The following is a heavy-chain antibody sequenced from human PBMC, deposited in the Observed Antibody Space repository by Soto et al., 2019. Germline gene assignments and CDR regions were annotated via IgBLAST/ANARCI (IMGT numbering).Heavy chain of an antibody. CDR2: NDHSGRS. J-gene: IGHJ4*01. CDR1: GGSISSYGYS. V-gene: IGHV4-30-2*01. Sequence: TLSLTCAVSGGSISSYGYSWSCIRQPPGKGREGVGCNDHSGRSYSDPSLKSRVTISVDKSKNQFSLKLSSVTAADTAVYYCARAPENIATEYFDYWGQGTLVTVSS. D-gene: IGHD5-18*01. CDR3: ARAPENIATEYFDY.